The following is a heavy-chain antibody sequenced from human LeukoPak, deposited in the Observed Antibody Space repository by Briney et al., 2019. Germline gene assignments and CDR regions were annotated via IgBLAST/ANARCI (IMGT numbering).Heavy chain of an antibody. D-gene: IGHD6-13*01. Sequence: PSETLSLICTVSGGSISSYYWSWIRQPPGKGLEWIGCIYYSGSTNYKPSLKSRVTISVDTSKNQFSLKLSSVTAADTAVYYCARNTAALSHTTIWGQGTLVTVFS. CDR3: ARNTAALSHTTI. V-gene: IGHV4-59*08. CDR1: GGSISSYY. CDR2: IYYSGST. J-gene: IGHJ4*02.